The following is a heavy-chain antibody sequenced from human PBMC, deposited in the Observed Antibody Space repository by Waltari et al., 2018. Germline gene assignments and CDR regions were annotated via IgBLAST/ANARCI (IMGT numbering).Heavy chain of an antibody. CDR3: ARARAPYYDFWSGYYEGGGLDY. V-gene: IGHV4-61*02. J-gene: IGHJ4*02. CDR2: IYTSGST. CDR1: GGSISSGSYY. D-gene: IGHD3-3*01. Sequence: QVQLQESGPGLVKPSQTLSLTCTVSGGSISSGSYYWSWIRQPAGKGLEWIGRIYTSGSTNYNPSLKSRVTISVDTSKNQFSLKLSSVTAADTAVYYCARARAPYYDFWSGYYEGGGLDYWGQGTLVTVSS.